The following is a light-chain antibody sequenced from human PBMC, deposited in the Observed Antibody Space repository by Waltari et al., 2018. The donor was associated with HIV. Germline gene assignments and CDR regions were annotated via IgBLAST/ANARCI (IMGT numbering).Light chain of an antibody. CDR1: QYLGTY. Sequence: EIVLTQSPATLSLSPGDRPTIACRASQYLGTYLAWYQQKHSKANRVGIYYCFISDTGIPVSFSFSGSGTDITLSISSLEPEDFAVYYCQHRANWPPGVSFGGGTKVEIK. CDR2: YCF. J-gene: IGKJ4*01. V-gene: IGKV3-11*01. CDR3: QHRANWPPGVS.